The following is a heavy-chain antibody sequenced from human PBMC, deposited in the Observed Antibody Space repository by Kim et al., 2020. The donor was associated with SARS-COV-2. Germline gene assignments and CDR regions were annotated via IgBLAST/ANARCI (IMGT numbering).Heavy chain of an antibody. CDR3: AKSHVRGVILTWDQLSYYGMDV. CDR1: GFTFSSYG. J-gene: IGHJ6*02. V-gene: IGHV3-30*18. Sequence: GGSLRLSCAASGFTFSSYGMHWVHQAPGKGLEWVAVISYDGSNKYYADSVKGRFTISRDNSKNTLYLQMNSLRAEDTAVYYCAKSHVRGVILTWDQLSYYGMDVWGQGTTVTVSS. CDR2: ISYDGSNK. D-gene: IGHD3-10*01.